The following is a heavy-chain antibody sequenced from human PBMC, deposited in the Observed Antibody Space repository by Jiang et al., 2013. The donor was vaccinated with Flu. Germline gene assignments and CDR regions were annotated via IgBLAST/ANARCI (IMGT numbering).Heavy chain of an antibody. Sequence: GSGLVKPSQALSLTCAVSGDPIRRGSFSWAWIRQPPGKALEWIGYIYQSGTTKYNPSLKSRVTMSIDRSKNEFSLNLSSVTAADTAVYFCARNVLEGYYYNRTGYSAHRPYGGMDVWGQGTTVTVSS. CDR2: IYQSGTT. CDR1: GDPIRRGSFS. V-gene: IGHV4-30-2*01. CDR3: ARNVLEGYYYNRTGYSAHRPYGGMDV. D-gene: IGHD3-22*01. J-gene: IGHJ6*02.